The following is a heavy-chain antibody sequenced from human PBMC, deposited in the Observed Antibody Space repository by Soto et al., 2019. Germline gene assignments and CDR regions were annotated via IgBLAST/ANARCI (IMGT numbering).Heavy chain of an antibody. CDR2: IYWDDDK. V-gene: IGHV2-5*02. CDR1: GFSLSTSGVG. D-gene: IGHD6-13*01. Sequence: ESGPTLVNPTQTLTLTCTFSGFSLSTSGVGVGWIRQPPGKALEWLALIYWDDDKRYSPSLKSRLTITKDTSKNQVVLTMTNMDPVDTATYYCALVHIAAAGTEVDYWGQGTLVTVSS. J-gene: IGHJ4*02. CDR3: ALVHIAAAGTEVDY.